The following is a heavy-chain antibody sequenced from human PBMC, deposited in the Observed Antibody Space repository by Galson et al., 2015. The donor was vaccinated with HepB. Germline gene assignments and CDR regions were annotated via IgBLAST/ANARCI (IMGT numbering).Heavy chain of an antibody. Sequence: SLRLSCAASGLTISDHYMHWVRQAPGKGLEWVALIWSDGSNQYYADSVQGRFTISRDNSRNTLYLQMNSLRAEDTALYYCAREAHIAAPACLDSWGQGTLVTVSS. V-gene: IGHV3-33*08. CDR1: GLTISDHY. CDR2: IWSDGSNQ. D-gene: IGHD6-13*01. CDR3: AREAHIAAPACLDS. J-gene: IGHJ4*02.